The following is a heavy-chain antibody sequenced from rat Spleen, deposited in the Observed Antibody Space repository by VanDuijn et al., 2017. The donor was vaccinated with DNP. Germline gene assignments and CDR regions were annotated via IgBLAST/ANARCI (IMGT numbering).Heavy chain of an antibody. CDR1: GFTFVNAW. Sequence: EVQLVETGGSLVQPGKSLKLTCATSGFTFVNAWMYWVRQTPERGLEWVATISYDGSGTYYPNSVKGRFTISSDNAKNTLYLQMNSLRSEDTATYYCARAKYSSHYWYFDFWGPGTMVTVSS. CDR2: ISYDGSGT. D-gene: IGHD1-2*01. CDR3: ARAKYSSHYWYFDF. J-gene: IGHJ1*01. V-gene: IGHV5-29*01.